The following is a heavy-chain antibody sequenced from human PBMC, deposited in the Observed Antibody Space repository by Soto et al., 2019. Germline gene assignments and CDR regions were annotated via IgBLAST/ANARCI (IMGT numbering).Heavy chain of an antibody. Sequence: PSETLSLTCAVYGGSFSGYYWSWIRQPPGKGLEWIGEINHSGSTNYNPSLKSRVTISVDTSKNQFSLKLSSVTAADTAVYYCARTGASTVTGTGFDYWGQGTLVTVSS. CDR3: ARTGASTVTGTGFDY. V-gene: IGHV4-34*01. CDR2: INHSGST. CDR1: GGSFSGYY. D-gene: IGHD1-1*01. J-gene: IGHJ4*02.